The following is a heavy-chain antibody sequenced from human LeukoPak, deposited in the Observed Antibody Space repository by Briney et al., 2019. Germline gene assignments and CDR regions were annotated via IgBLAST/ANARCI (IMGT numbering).Heavy chain of an antibody. CDR2: ISGSAGRA. V-gene: IGHV3-23*01. Sequence: GGSLRLSCAASGFTFSSYAMNWVRQAPGKGLEWVSAISGSAGRAYYADSVKGRFTISRDNSKNTLYLQMNSLRAEDTAVYYCAREDDWAFDIWGQGTMVTVSS. CDR1: GFTFSSYA. CDR3: AREDDWAFDI. J-gene: IGHJ3*02. D-gene: IGHD3-9*01.